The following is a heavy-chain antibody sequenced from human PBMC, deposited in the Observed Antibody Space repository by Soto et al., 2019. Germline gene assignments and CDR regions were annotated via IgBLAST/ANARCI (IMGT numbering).Heavy chain of an antibody. J-gene: IGHJ4*02. V-gene: IGHV3-21*01. CDR1: GLTFSSYS. CDR2: ISKSSRYI. CDR3: ARDQPGYSYGYGLGY. Sequence: GGSLRLSCAASGLTFSSYSMNWVRQAPGKGLEWVSSISKSSRYIYYEDSVKGRFTISRDNAKNSLYLQMNSLRAEDTAVYYCARDQPGYSYGYGLGYWGQGTLVTVSS. D-gene: IGHD5-18*01.